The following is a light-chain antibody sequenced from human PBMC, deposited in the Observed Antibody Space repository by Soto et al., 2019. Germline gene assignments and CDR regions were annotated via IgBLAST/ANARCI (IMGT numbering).Light chain of an antibody. J-gene: IGKJ1*01. CDR1: QSVSSY. CDR3: QQRSNWLWT. Sequence: IMLKQSPATLSLTPGERATLSCRASQSVSSYLAWYQQKPGQAPRLLIYDASNRATGIPARFSGSGSGTDFTLTISSLEPEDFAVYYCQQRSNWLWTFGQGTKVDIK. V-gene: IGKV3-11*01. CDR2: DAS.